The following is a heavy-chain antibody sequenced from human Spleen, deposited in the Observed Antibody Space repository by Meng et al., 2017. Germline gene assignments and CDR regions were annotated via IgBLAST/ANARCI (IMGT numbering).Heavy chain of an antibody. D-gene: IGHD1-26*01. CDR1: GFTFSPNY. CDR3: AKHLSGSFTFDY. J-gene: IGHJ4*02. Sequence: GESLKISCAASGFTFSPNYMSWVRRAPGKGLEWVSAIGRGTDTYYADSVKGRFTMSRDKSKNTLFLEMNSLRAEDTALYYCAKHLSGSFTFDYWGQGTLVTVSS. V-gene: IGHV3-23*01. CDR2: IGRGTDT.